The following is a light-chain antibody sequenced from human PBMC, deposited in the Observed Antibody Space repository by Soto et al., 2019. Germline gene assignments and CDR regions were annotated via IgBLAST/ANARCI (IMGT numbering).Light chain of an antibody. J-gene: IGKJ1*01. Sequence: DIVLTQSPATLSLSPGDRATISCWANQTVDNNHLACLQQKPGHPPRRLIYGAYARRTGISSSFSGSCCGKYFPLTSSILQPDDVAIYYYHQYAGSPPWTFGQGTRVDFK. CDR2: GAY. CDR1: QTVDNNH. V-gene: IGKV3-20*01. CDR3: HQYAGSPPWT.